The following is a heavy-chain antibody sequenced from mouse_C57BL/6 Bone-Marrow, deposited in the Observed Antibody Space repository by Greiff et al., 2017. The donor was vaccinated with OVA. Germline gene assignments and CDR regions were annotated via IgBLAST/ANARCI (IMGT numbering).Heavy chain of an antibody. D-gene: IGHD2-3*01. CDR3: ARHDGYYDYFDY. J-gene: IGHJ2*01. CDR1: GYSITSGYY. Sequence: DVKLQESGPGLVKPSQSLSLTCSVTGYSITSGYYWNWIRQFPGNKLEWMGYISYDGSNNYNPSLKNRSTITRDTSKNQFFLKLNSVTTEDTATYYCARHDGYYDYFDYWGQGTTLTVSS. CDR2: ISYDGSN. V-gene: IGHV3-6*01.